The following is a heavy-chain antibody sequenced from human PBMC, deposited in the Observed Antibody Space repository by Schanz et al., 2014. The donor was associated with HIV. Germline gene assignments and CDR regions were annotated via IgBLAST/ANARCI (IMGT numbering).Heavy chain of an antibody. CDR1: GGTFRNHA. J-gene: IGHJ4*02. V-gene: IGHV1-69*06. D-gene: IGHD2-21*02. CDR3: ARTYTGDWSTGAD. CDR2: IIPISGTA. Sequence: QVQLVQSGAEVKKPGSSVKVSCKASGGTFRNHAISWVRQPPGQGLEWMGGIIPISGTANYAQKFQGRVTMTADKSTSTVYMDLSSLRSEDTAVYYCARTYTGDWSTGADWGQGTLVTVSS.